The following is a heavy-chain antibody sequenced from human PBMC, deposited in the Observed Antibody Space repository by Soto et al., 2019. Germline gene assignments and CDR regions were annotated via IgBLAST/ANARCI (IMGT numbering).Heavy chain of an antibody. CDR2: IYWDDDK. J-gene: IGHJ5*02. CDR1: GLSLSTSGEA. D-gene: IGHD3-10*01. V-gene: IGHV2-5*02. Sequence: QITLKESGPTLVKPTQTLTLTCSFSGLSLSTSGEAVGCIRQPPGKALEWLALIYWDDDKFFNPTLKTRLTITKDTSKNRVVLTLTNMDPVDTATYSCAPYVSDSPAGWFDPWGQGVLVTVSS. CDR3: APYVSDSPAGWFDP.